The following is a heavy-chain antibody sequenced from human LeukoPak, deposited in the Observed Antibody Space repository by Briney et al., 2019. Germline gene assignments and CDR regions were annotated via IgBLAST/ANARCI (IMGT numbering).Heavy chain of an antibody. CDR1: GFTFSSYS. CDR3: AELGITMIGGV. D-gene: IGHD3-10*02. J-gene: IGHJ6*04. Sequence: GGSLRLSCAASGFTFSSYSMNWVRQAPGKGLEWVAVISYDGSNKYYADSVKGRFTISRDNAKNSLYLQMNSLRAEDTAVYYCAELGITMIGGVWGKGTTVTISS. CDR2: ISYDGSNK. V-gene: IGHV3-30*18.